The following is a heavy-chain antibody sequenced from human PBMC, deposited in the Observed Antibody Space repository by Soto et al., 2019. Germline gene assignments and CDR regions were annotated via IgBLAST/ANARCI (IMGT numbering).Heavy chain of an antibody. Sequence: GESLKISCKGSGYSFNTNWIGWVRQMPGKGLEWMGIIYPGDSDTRYSPSFQGQVTISADKSISTAYLQWTSLKAPDTAIYYCERGGSGNYFDFWGQGPQVTV. D-gene: IGHD2-15*01. J-gene: IGHJ4*02. CDR1: GYSFNTNW. CDR3: ERGGSGNYFDF. V-gene: IGHV5-51*01. CDR2: IYPGDSDT.